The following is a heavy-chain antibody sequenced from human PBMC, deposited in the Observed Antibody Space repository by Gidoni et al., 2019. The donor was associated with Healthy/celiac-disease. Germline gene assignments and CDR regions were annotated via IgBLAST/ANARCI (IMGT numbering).Heavy chain of an antibody. CDR3: AKQGSRIVVVTAHFDY. CDR1: GFTFSSYA. D-gene: IGHD2-21*02. CDR2: ISGSGGST. Sequence: EVQLLDSGGGLVQPGGSLRLSCAASGFTFSSYAMSWVRQAPGKGLEWVSAISGSGGSTYYADSVKGRFTISRDNSKNTLYLQMNSLRAEDTAVYYCAKQGSRIVVVTAHFDYWGQGTLVTVSS. V-gene: IGHV3-23*01. J-gene: IGHJ4*02.